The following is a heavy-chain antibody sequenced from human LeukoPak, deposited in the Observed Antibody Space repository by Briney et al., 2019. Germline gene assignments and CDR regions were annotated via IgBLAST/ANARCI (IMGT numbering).Heavy chain of an antibody. CDR3: ARDPSRGSSGYGGGHYFDY. CDR1: GYTFTGYY. J-gene: IGHJ4*02. CDR2: INPNSGGT. D-gene: IGHD3-22*01. Sequence: PRASVKVSCKASGYTFTGYYMHWVRQAPGQGLEWMGWINPNSGGTNYAQKFQGRVTMTRDTSISTAYMELSRLRSDDTAVYYCARDPSRGSSGYGGGHYFDYWGQGTLVTVSS. V-gene: IGHV1-2*02.